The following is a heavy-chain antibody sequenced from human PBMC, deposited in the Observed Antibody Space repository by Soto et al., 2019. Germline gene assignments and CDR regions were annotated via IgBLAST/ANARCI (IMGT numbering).Heavy chain of an antibody. CDR2: ISYDGING. D-gene: IGHD1-26*01. J-gene: IGHJ4*02. CDR1: GFTFSSYA. Sequence: ESGGGVVQPGRSLRLSCAASGFTFSSYAMHWVRQAPGKGLEWVAVISYDGINGYYADSVRGRFAISRDNSKNTLYLQMNSLRPEDTAVYYCARAFSGSYPNFDYWGQGTLVTVSS. CDR3: ARAFSGSYPNFDY. V-gene: IGHV3-30*09.